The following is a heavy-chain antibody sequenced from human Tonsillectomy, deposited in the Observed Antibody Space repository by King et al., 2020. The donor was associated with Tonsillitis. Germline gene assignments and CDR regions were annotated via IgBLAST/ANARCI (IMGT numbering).Heavy chain of an antibody. J-gene: IGHJ4*02. Sequence: VQLVESGGGLVRPGGSLRLSCAASGFNFRAYAMNWLRQAPGKGLEWVSFVAPSGDRTYFADTVKGRANISRDNSNNMLYLEMDSLRVDDTAVYYCAKDVPMSATVPYYFDFWGPGTAVTVSS. CDR1: GFNFRAYA. CDR2: VAPSGDRT. D-gene: IGHD2-15*01. CDR3: AKDVPMSATVPYYFDF. V-gene: IGHV3-23*04.